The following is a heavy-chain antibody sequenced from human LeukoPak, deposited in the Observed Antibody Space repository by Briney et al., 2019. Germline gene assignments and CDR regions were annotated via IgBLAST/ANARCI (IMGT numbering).Heavy chain of an antibody. CDR3: AKGLRGRSNYPLAS. CDR2: VSGRGGST. J-gene: IGHJ4*02. V-gene: IGHV3-23*01. Sequence: GGSLRLSCAASGFTFTSSAITWVRQAPGRGVECVSSVSGRGGSTNSAESVKGRFTISRDNSENTVFLQMNSRRAEDPAVYYCAKGLRGRSNYPLASRGQGKKVTV. CDR1: GFTFTSSA. D-gene: IGHD1-7*01.